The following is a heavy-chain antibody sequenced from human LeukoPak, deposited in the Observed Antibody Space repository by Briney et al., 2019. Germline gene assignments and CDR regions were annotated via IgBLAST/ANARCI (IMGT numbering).Heavy chain of an antibody. CDR2: IYYSGST. Sequence: SETLSLTCTASGGSISTNSYYWACVRQPPGKRLEWIGYIYYSGSTNYNPSLKSRVTISVDTSKNQFSLKLSSVTAADTAVYYCARAIDGDFPDYYYMDVWGKGTTVTVSS. J-gene: IGHJ6*03. V-gene: IGHV4-61*05. CDR1: GGSISTNSYY. CDR3: ARAIDGDFPDYYYMDV. D-gene: IGHD4-17*01.